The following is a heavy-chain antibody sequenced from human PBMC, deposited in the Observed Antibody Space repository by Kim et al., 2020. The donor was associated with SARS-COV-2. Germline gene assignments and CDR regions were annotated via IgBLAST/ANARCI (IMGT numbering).Heavy chain of an antibody. CDR2: ISSSSSTI. J-gene: IGHJ5*02. CDR1: GFTFSSYS. D-gene: IGHD3-10*01. CDR3: ARGPQSLVELYYGSGSYGRPVHWFDP. Sequence: GGSLRLSCAASGFTFSSYSMNWVRQAPGKGLEWVSYISSSSSTIYYADSVKGRFTISRDNAKNSLYLQMNSLRDEDTAVYYCARGPQSLVELYYGSGSYGRPVHWFDPWGQGTLVTVSS. V-gene: IGHV3-48*02.